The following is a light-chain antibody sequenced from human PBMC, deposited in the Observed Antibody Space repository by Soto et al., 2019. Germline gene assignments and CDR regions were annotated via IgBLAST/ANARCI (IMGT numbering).Light chain of an antibody. Sequence: QSVLTQPPSVSGAPGQRVTISCTGSSSNIGTGYDVHWYQQLPGTAPKLLIYGHNNRPSGVPDRFSASKSGTSASLAITGLQAEDEADYYCQSYDTSLRGSVVFGGGTKVTVL. CDR2: GHN. V-gene: IGLV1-40*01. CDR1: SSNIGTGYD. J-gene: IGLJ2*01. CDR3: QSYDTSLRGSVV.